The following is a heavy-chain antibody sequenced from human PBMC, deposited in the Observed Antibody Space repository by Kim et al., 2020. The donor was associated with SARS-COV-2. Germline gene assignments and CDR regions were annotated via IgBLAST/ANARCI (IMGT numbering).Heavy chain of an antibody. CDR3: ARGIAAAATYGMDV. CDR2: INHSGST. J-gene: IGHJ6*02. CDR1: GGSFSGYY. V-gene: IGHV4-34*01. D-gene: IGHD6-13*01. Sequence: SETLSLTCAVYGGSFSGYYWSWIRQPPGKGLEWIGEINHSGSTNYNPSLKSRVTISVDTSKNQFSLKLSSVTAADTAVYYCARGIAAAATYGMDVWGQGT.